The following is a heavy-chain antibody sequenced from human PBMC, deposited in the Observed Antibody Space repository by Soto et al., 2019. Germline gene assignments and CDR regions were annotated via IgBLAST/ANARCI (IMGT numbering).Heavy chain of an antibody. Sequence: EVQLVESEGGLVQPGGSLRLSCEASGFIFTTSDMSWVRQAPGKGLEWISSITITGDTTHYADSVKGRFTISRDNSRNTVYLQINSLRGDDTAVYYCAKGGGGDHGYWGQGTLVAVSS. CDR1: GFIFTTSD. V-gene: IGHV3-23*04. CDR3: AKGGGGDHGY. J-gene: IGHJ4*02. CDR2: ITITGDTT. D-gene: IGHD2-21*02.